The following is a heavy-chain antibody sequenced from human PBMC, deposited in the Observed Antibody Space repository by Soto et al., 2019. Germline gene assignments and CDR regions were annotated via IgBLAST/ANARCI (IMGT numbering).Heavy chain of an antibody. D-gene: IGHD6-13*01. CDR2: IYWDDDK. V-gene: IGHV2-5*02. Sequence: QITLKESGPTLVKPTQTLTLTCTFSGFSLSTSGVGVGWIRQHPGKALAWLALIYWDDDKRYSPSLKSRLTITKDTSKNQVVLTMTNMDHVDTATYYCAHRLAATGLFDYWGQGTLVTVSS. CDR3: AHRLAATGLFDY. J-gene: IGHJ4*02. CDR1: GFSLSTSGVG.